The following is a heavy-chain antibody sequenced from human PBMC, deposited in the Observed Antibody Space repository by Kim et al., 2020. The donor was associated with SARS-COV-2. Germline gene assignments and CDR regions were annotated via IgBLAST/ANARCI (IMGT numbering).Heavy chain of an antibody. CDR2: IYPGDSDT. CDR1: GYSFTSYW. D-gene: IGHD3-22*01. J-gene: IGHJ4*01. V-gene: IGHV5-51*01. CDR3: ARLIGSGYYYFAY. Sequence: GASLKISCKGSGYSFTSYWIGWVRQMPGKGLELMGVIYPGDSDTRYSPSFQGQVTISADKSISTAYMQWSSLRASDTAMYYCARLIGSGYYYFAYWGRGTLVTVSS.